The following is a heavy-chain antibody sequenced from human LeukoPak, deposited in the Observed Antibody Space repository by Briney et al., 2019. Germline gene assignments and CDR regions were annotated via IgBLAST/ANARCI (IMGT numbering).Heavy chain of an antibody. J-gene: IGHJ4*02. V-gene: IGHV4-59*08. D-gene: IGHD6-13*01. CDR2: IYYSGST. CDR1: GGSISSYY. CDR3: ARAISGSFRTSYYFDY. Sequence: SETLSLTCTVSGGSISSYYWSWIRQPPGKGLEWIGYIYYSGSTYYNPSLKSRVTVSVDTSKNQFSLKLTSVTAADTAVYYCARAISGSFRTSYYFDYWGQGTLVTVSS.